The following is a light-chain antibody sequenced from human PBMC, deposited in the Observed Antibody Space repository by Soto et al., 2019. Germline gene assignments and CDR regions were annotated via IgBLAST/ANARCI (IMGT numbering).Light chain of an antibody. J-gene: IGKJ3*01. CDR2: GAS. CDR3: QQYGSSPFT. Sequence: EVVLTQSPVTLSLSPGERATLSCRASQSVSSPYLAWYQQKPGQPPRLLIYGASSRATDIPDRFIGSGSGTELTLTIARLAPEDFAMYYCQQYGSSPFTFGPGTKVDI. CDR1: QSVSSPY. V-gene: IGKV3-20*01.